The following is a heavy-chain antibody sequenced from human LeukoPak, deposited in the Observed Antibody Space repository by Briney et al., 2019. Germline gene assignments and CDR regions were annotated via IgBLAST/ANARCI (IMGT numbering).Heavy chain of an antibody. CDR2: IKKDGSEK. V-gene: IGHV3-7*01. Sequence: GGSLRLSCAASGFSFSNSWMSWVRQAPGKGLEWVANIKKDGSEKIYGDSVKGRLTISRDNAKSSLFLQMNSLRPEDTAVYYCARQDSNNAFEIWGQGTKVTVSS. J-gene: IGHJ3*02. CDR3: ARQDSNNAFEI. D-gene: IGHD3-22*01. CDR1: GFSFSNSW.